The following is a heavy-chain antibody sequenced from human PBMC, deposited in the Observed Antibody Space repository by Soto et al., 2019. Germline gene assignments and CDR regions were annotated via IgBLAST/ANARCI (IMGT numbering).Heavy chain of an antibody. CDR3: TAAGVRGVVMSGMDV. CDR1: GSTFTKAW. Sequence: DVQLVESGGGVVKPGGSLRLSCRTSGSTFTKAWMRWVRQAPGKGLEWVGRIRSNADGGTVEYAAPVKGRFIISRDDSTNTLYLEMNSLDSEDTGVYYCTAAGVRGVVMSGMDVWGQGTAVTVSS. J-gene: IGHJ6*02. CDR2: IRSNADGGTV. D-gene: IGHD3-10*01. V-gene: IGHV3-15*01.